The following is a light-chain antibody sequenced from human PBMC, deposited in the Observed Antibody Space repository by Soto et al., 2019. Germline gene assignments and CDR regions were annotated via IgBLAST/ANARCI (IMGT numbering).Light chain of an antibody. CDR3: LQHNSYHFT. V-gene: IGKV1-17*01. J-gene: IGKJ3*01. CDR1: QDIRSD. CDR2: AAS. Sequence: DIQMTQSPSSLSASVGDRVTLTCRASQDIRSDLGWFQQKPGKAPKRLIFAASTFESGVPSRFSGSRSGTAFILPIITMLPEDFSTNFCLQHNSYHFTFGQGTKVDLK.